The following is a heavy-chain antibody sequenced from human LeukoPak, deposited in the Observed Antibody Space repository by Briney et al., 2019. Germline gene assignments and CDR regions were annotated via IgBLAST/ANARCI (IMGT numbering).Heavy chain of an antibody. V-gene: IGHV3-9*01. CDR2: ISWNSGSI. Sequence: GGSLRLSCAASGFTFDDYAMHWVRQAPGKGLKWVSGISWNSGSIGHADSVKGRFTISRDNAKNSLFLQMNSLRAEDTAFYYCAKGFRKWQSEPIDYWGRGTLVTVSS. CDR3: AKGFRKWQSEPIDY. D-gene: IGHD2-8*01. J-gene: IGHJ4*02. CDR1: GFTFDDYA.